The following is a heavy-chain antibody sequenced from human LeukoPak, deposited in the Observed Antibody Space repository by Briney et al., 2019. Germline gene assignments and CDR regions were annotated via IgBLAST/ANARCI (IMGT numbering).Heavy chain of an antibody. CDR3: ARGLLTGYSSSWYVGSYNWFDP. CDR2: INHSGST. V-gene: IGHV4-34*01. D-gene: IGHD6-13*01. J-gene: IGHJ5*02. Sequence: PSETLSLTCAVYGGSSSGYYWSWIRQPPGKGLEWIGEINHSGSTNYNPSLNSRVTISVDTSKNQFSLKLSSVTAADTAVYYCARGLLTGYSSSWYVGSYNWFDPWGQGTLVTVSS. CDR1: GGSSSGYY.